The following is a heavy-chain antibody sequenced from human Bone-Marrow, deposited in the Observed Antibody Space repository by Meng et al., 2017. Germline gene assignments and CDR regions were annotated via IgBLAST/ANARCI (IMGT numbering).Heavy chain of an antibody. V-gene: IGHV1-18*01. J-gene: IGHJ4*02. CDR2: ISAYNGNT. CDR1: GYTFTSYG. Sequence: ASVKVSCKASGYTFTSYGISWVRQAPGQGLEWMGWISAYNGNTTYAQKLQGRVTMTTDTSTSTAYMELRSLRSDDTAVYYCAREYCGGDCYSGLSLDYWGQGTLVTVSS. CDR3: AREYCGGDCYSGLSLDY. D-gene: IGHD2-21*02.